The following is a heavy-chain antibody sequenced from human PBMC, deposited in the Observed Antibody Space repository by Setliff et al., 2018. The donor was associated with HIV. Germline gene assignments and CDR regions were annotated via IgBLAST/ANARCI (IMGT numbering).Heavy chain of an antibody. D-gene: IGHD2-21*01. Sequence: SETLSLTCTVSGGSTNSGGYYWSWTRQHPGKGLEWIGYIYNSGTTFYNPSLESRLIMSVDTSKNQFSLRLTSAAAADTAVYYCARGRYFRDISDSLFDFWGQGTLVTVSS. J-gene: IGHJ4*02. CDR1: GGSTNSGGYY. V-gene: IGHV4-31*03. CDR3: ARGRYFRDISDSLFDF. CDR2: IYNSGTT.